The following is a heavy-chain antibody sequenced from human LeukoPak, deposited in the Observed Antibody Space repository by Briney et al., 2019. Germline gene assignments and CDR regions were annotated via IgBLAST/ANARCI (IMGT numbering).Heavy chain of an antibody. D-gene: IGHD3-9*01. V-gene: IGHV4-4*08. J-gene: IGHJ5*02. CDR3: VRGPGPGYDLEP. Sequence: SDTLSLTCAVSAGSICNSYCSWARQPPGKGLEFIGYISTGGDINYSPSLRSRATMSINPSNNQLSLTLTSVTTADTAVYFCVRGPGPGYDLEPWGQGSPVTVSS. CDR2: ISTGGDI. CDR1: AGSICNSY.